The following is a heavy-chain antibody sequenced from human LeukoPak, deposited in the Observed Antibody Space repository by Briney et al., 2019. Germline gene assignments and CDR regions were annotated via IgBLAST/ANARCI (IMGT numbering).Heavy chain of an antibody. J-gene: IGHJ4*02. D-gene: IGHD2-2*01. CDR2: IYTGDNT. CDR1: RISDY. Sequence: GGSLRLSCAASRISDYMIWVRQAPGTGLEWVSVIYTGDNTYYANSVKGRFTISRDNSQRMLYLQMNSLRAEDTSVYYCASSASTPGGFDFWGQGTLVTVSS. V-gene: IGHV3-66*01. CDR3: ASSASTPGGFDF.